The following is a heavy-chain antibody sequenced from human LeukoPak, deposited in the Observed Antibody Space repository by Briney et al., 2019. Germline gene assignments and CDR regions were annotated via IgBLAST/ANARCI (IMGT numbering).Heavy chain of an antibody. CDR3: AREGTSGTHLNWFDP. J-gene: IGHJ5*02. V-gene: IGHV4-59*01. D-gene: IGHD1-1*01. Sequence: SETLSLTCTVSGASISSYYWSWIRQPPGKGLEWIGHIYGSGSTNYNPSLKSRVTLSVDTSKNQFSLKLSSVTAADTAVYYCAREGTSGTHLNWFDPWGQGTLVTVSS. CDR2: IYGSGST. CDR1: GASISSYY.